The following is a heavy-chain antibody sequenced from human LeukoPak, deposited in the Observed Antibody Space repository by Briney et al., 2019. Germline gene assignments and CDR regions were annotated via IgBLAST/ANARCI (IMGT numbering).Heavy chain of an antibody. D-gene: IGHD3-10*01. CDR2: IYYSGSA. V-gene: IGHV4-59*08. J-gene: IGHJ4*02. CDR3: ARGVGLLED. CDR1: GGSISSSY. Sequence: PSETLSLTCTVSGGSISSSYWTWIRQSPRKGLEWIGYIYYSGSANYSPSLESRVSISLDTSKNQFSLKLSSVTAADTAVYYCARGVGLLEDWGQGTLVTVSS.